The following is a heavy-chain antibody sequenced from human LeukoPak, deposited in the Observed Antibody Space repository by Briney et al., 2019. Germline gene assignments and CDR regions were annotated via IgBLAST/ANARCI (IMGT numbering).Heavy chain of an antibody. D-gene: IGHD2-2*01. J-gene: IGHJ4*02. CDR2: ISAYNGNT. Sequence: ASVKVSCKASGYTFTGYYMHWVRQAPGQGLEWMGWISAYNGNTNYALNLQGRVALSTDTSTTTAYMELKSLRSDDTAMYYCAKSHSSSLRAPFDSWGQGTLLTVSS. CDR1: GYTFTGYY. CDR3: AKSHSSSLRAPFDS. V-gene: IGHV1-18*04.